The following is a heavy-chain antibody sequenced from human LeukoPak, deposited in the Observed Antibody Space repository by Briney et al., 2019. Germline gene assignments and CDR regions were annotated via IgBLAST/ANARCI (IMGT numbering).Heavy chain of an antibody. V-gene: IGHV3-7*01. J-gene: IGHJ4*02. CDR3: ARGHLEY. Sequence: GGSLRLSCAASGFTFSSYWMSWVRQAPGKGLEWVANIKRDGSEEYYLDSVKGRFTISRDNAKNSLNSLRAEETAVYYCARGHLEYRGQGTRVTVSS. D-gene: IGHD1-1*01. CDR1: GFTFSSYW. CDR2: IKRDGSEE.